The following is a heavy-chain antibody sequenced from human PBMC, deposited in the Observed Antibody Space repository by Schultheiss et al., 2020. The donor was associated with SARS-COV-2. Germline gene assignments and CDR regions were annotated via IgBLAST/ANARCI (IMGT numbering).Heavy chain of an antibody. CDR3: ARVGRIDNRGMDV. Sequence: SVKVSCKASGGTFSSYAITWLRQAPGRGLEWMGGIIPIFDTANYAQKFQGRVTITADESTSTAYMELSSLRSEDTAVYYCARVGRIDNRGMDVWGQGTTVTVSS. J-gene: IGHJ6*02. CDR1: GGTFSSYA. CDR2: IIPIFDTA. D-gene: IGHD1-26*01. V-gene: IGHV1-69*13.